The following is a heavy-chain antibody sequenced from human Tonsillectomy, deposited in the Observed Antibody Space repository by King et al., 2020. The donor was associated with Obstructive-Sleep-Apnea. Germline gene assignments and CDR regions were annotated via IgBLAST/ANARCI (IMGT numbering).Heavy chain of an antibody. CDR3: ARWPLEKGDIGADY. J-gene: IGHJ4*02. V-gene: IGHV4-4*02. CDR2: IDHSGST. CDR1: GGSFISSNW. Sequence: QLQESGPGLVKPSGTLSLTCAVSGGSFISSNWWSWVRQPPGKGLEGSGEIDHSGSTNYNPSLKSRGIISVEKSKNQFSLKLSSVTAADTAVYYCARWPLEKGDIGADYWGQGTLVTVSS. D-gene: IGHD1-26*01.